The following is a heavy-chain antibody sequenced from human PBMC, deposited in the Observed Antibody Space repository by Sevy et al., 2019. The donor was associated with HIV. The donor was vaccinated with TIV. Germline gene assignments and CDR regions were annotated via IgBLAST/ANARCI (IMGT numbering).Heavy chain of an antibody. J-gene: IGHJ4*02. D-gene: IGHD3-16*01. Sequence: GGYLRLSCAASGFTFSSYALHWFRQAPGKGLEWVAVISHEEILKEYADSVKGRFTISRDSSKNTIYLEMNSLSPEDTAVYYCARDLPHLLPWELSRGSDYWGQGTLVTVSS. CDR3: ARDLPHLLPWELSRGSDY. CDR1: GFTFSSYA. CDR2: ISHEEILK. V-gene: IGHV3-30*01.